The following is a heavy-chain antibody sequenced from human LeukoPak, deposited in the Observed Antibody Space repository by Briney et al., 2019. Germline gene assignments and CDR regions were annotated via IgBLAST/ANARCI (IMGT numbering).Heavy chain of an antibody. CDR3: VRDGSGSDFSLDY. Sequence: PGGSLRLFCVGSGFHFDNYYMSWVRQAPGKGLEWVADIRHDGSDVYNVDSVRGRFTISRDNAKNSVFLQMNSLKDEDTAVYYCVRDGSGSDFSLDYWGQGTLVTVSS. J-gene: IGHJ4*02. V-gene: IGHV3-7*04. CDR2: IRHDGSDV. CDR1: GFHFDNYY. D-gene: IGHD3-10*01.